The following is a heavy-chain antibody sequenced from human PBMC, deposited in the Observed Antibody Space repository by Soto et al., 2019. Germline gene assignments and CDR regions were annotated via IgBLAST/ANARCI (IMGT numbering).Heavy chain of an antibody. CDR2: ISYDGSNE. CDR1: GFTFSSYG. V-gene: IGHV3-30*18. CDR3: AKDLEGMDV. Sequence: QAGGSLRLSCAASGFTFSSYGMHWVRQAPGKGLEWVAVISYDGSNEYYADSVKGRFTISRDNSKNTLYLQMNSLRAEDTAVYYCAKDLEGMDVWGQGTTVTVSS. J-gene: IGHJ6*02.